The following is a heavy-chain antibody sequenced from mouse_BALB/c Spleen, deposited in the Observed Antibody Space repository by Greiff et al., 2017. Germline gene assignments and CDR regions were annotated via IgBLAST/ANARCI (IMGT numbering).Heavy chain of an antibody. J-gene: IGHJ2*01. CDR1: GYTFTSYV. V-gene: IGHV1-14*01. CDR3: ARRGTGFDY. D-gene: IGHD3-3*01. Sequence: EVKLVESGPELVKPGASVKMSCKASGYTFTSYVMHWVKQKPGQGLEWIGYINPYNDGTKYNEKFKGKATLTSDKSSSTAYMELSSLTSEDSAVYYSARRGTGFDYWGQGTTLTVAS. CDR2: INPYNDGT.